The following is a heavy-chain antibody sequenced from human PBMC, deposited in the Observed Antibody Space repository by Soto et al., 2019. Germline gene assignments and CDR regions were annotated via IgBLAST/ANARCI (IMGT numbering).Heavy chain of an antibody. Sequence: PSETLSLTCAVSGGSISSSNYWSWIRQPPGKGLEWIGYIYYTGSTNYNPSLKSRVTISVDTSKNQFSLKLSSVTAADTAVYYCARGHRRYYGSGSYYISLDYWGQGTLVTVSS. J-gene: IGHJ4*02. CDR2: IYYTGST. CDR1: GGSISSSNY. V-gene: IGHV4-61*05. D-gene: IGHD3-10*01. CDR3: ARGHRRYYGSGSYYISLDY.